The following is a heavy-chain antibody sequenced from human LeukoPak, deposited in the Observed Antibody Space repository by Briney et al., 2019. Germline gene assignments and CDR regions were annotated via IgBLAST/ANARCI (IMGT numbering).Heavy chain of an antibody. Sequence: ASVKVSCKASGYTFISYGISWVRQAPGQGPQWMGWISPYNGNTNYVQKFQGRVTMTTDTSTSTAYMELRSLRSGDTAVYYCGRHTSMGVPLDILEKWFDTWGQGTLVTVSS. D-gene: IGHD2/OR15-2a*01. CDR3: GRHTSMGVPLDILEKWFDT. J-gene: IGHJ5*02. V-gene: IGHV1-18*01. CDR2: ISPYNGNT. CDR1: GYTFISYG.